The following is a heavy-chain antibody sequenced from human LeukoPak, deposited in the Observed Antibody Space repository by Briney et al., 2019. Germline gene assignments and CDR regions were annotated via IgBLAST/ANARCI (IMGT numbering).Heavy chain of an antibody. CDR1: GFTFSSYE. J-gene: IGHJ4*02. CDR2: ITGSGDTI. D-gene: IGHD2/OR15-2a*01. CDR3: ARERTTIVSGTTIGAY. V-gene: IGHV3-48*03. Sequence: GGSLRLSCSASGFTFSSYEMNWVRQAPGKGLEWISYITGSGDTIYYADSVKGRFPISRDNAKNSLFLQMNSLTADDTAVYYCARERTTIVSGTTIGAYWGQGTLVTVSS.